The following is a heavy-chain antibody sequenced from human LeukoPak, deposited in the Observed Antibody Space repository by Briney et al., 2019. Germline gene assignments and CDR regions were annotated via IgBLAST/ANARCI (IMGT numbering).Heavy chain of an antibody. D-gene: IGHD3-10*01. CDR2: ITTISHYI. CDR3: ARSGGPGTYHQLRYNWFDP. Sequence: GGSLRLSCAASGFTLSDYHMNWVRQAPGKGLEWLSSITTISHYIYYTGAVRGRFTISRDNAKNSLYLQMNSLRGEDTAVYYCARSGGPGTYHQLRYNWFDPWGQGTLVTVSS. V-gene: IGHV3-21*01. J-gene: IGHJ5*02. CDR1: GFTLSDYH.